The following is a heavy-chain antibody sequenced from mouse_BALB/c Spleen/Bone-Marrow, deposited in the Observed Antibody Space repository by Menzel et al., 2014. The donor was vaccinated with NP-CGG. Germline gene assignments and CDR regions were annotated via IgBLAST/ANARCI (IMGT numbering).Heavy chain of an antibody. V-gene: IGHV5-17*02. CDR2: ISSGSSTI. D-gene: IGHD1-1*01. CDR3: ARGDLLRGFAY. CDR1: GFTFSSFG. J-gene: IGHJ3*01. Sequence: EVQVVESGGGLVQPGGSRKLSCAASGFTFSSFGMHWVRQAPEKGLEWVAYISSGSSTIYYADTVKGRFPNSRDNPKNTLFLQMTSLRSEDTAMYYCARGDLLRGFAYWGQGTLVTVSA.